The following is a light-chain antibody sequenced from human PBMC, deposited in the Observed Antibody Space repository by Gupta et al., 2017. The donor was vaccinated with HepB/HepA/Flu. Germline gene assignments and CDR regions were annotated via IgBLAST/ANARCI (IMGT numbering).Light chain of an antibody. Sequence: PGALSRSSHQTNTISCTGTSSDVGGYNYVSWYQQPPGKAPKLMIYDVSNRPSGVSNRFSGSKSGNTASLTISGLQGEDEADYYCSSYTTSSTLVVFGGGTKLTVL. CDR1: SSDVGGYNY. V-gene: IGLV2-14*03. CDR3: SSYTTSSTLVV. J-gene: IGLJ2*01. CDR2: DVS.